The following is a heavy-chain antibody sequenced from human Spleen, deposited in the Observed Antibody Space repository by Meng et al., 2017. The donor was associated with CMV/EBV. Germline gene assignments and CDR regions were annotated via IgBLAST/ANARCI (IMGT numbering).Heavy chain of an antibody. J-gene: IGHJ6*02. CDR2: IYYSGST. Sequence: SETLSLTCSVSGGSSRSSSYYWVWIRQRPGKGLEWIGTIYYSGSTYYTPSLKRRVTISVDTSKNQFSLKLSAVTAADTAVYYCARAGYYYYYGMDVWGQGTTVTVSS. CDR3: ARAGYYYYYGMDV. CDR1: GGSSRSSSYY. V-gene: IGHV4-39*07.